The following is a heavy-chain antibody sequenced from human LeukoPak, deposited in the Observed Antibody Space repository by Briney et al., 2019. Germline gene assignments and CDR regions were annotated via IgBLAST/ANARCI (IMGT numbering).Heavy chain of an antibody. V-gene: IGHV4-34*01. J-gene: IGHJ4*02. CDR3: ARGPTVEYDILTGYYRFDY. Sequence: SETLSLTCAVYGGSFSGYYWSWIRQTPGKGLEWIGEINHSGSTRYNPSLTSRVTISLDTSKNQFSLKLNSVTAADTAVHYCARGPTVEYDILTGYYRFDYWGQGTLVTVSS. CDR1: GGSFSGYY. D-gene: IGHD3-9*01. CDR2: INHSGST.